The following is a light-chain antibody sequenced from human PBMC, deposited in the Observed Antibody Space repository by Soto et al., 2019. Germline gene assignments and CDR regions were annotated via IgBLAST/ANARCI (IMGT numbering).Light chain of an antibody. V-gene: IGKV3-20*01. J-gene: IGKJ3*01. CDR3: KQFGSSPGFT. CDR2: GAS. Sequence: EIVLTQSPGTLSLSPGERATLSCRASQSINNRYLAWYQQKPGQAPRLLIYGASSRATGIPDRFIGSGSGTDFTLSISRLEPEDFAVYYCKQFGSSPGFTLGPGTKVDIK. CDR1: QSINNRY.